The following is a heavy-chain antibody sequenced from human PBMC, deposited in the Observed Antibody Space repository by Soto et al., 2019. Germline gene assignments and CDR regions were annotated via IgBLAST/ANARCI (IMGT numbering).Heavy chain of an antibody. V-gene: IGHV1-18*01. CDR3: ARGPTDYYDNSANYFLDY. CDR2: ISTYNGNT. D-gene: IGHD3-22*01. CDR1: GYTFITYG. Sequence: QVQLVQSGAEVKKPGASVKVSWKASGYTFITYGVSWVRQAPGQGLDWLGWISTYNGNTRYAERLQGRVTMTTDTTTNTAYMELRNLRSDDTAVYYCARGPTDYYDNSANYFLDYWGQGTLVTVSS. J-gene: IGHJ4*02.